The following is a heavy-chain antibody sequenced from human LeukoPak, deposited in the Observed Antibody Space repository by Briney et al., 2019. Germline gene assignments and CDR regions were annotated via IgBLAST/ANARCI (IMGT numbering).Heavy chain of an antibody. CDR3: ARQSSLYGMDV. Sequence: SETLSLTCTVSGGSISRYYWNWIRQPPGKGLEWIGYIYYSGSTNYNPSLKSRVTISVDTSKNQFSLKLSSVTAADTAVYYCARQSSLYGMDVWGQGTTVTVSS. J-gene: IGHJ6*02. CDR1: GGSISRYY. V-gene: IGHV4-59*08. D-gene: IGHD2-15*01. CDR2: IYYSGST.